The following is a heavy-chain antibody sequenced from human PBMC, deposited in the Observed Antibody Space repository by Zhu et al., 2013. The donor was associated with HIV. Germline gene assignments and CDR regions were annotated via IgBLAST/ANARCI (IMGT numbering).Heavy chain of an antibody. CDR3: AREYTHTTDY. CDR2: INPNSGVT. V-gene: IGHV1-2*02. CDR1: GYTFTGYF. D-gene: IGHD1-1*01. J-gene: IGHJ4*02. Sequence: QVQLVQSGPEVKKPGASVKVSCKASGYTFTGYFLHWVRQAPGQGLEWMGWINPNSGVTKYAQRSQGRVTMTRDTSISTAYMELSRLRSDDTAVYYCAREYTHTTDYWGQGTLVTVSS.